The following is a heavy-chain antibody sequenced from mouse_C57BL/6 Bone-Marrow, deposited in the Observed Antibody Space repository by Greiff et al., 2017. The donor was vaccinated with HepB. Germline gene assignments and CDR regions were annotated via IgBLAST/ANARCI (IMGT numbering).Heavy chain of an antibody. CDR2: INPSSGYT. Sequence: QVQLKQPGAELVMPGASVKLSCKASGYTFTSYWMHWVKQRPGQGLEWIGYINPSSGYTKYNQKFKDKATLTADKSSSTAYMQLSSLTYEDSAVYYCASYYYGSIYAMDYWGQGTSVTVSS. V-gene: IGHV1-7*01. CDR1: GYTFTSYW. J-gene: IGHJ4*01. D-gene: IGHD1-1*01. CDR3: ASYYYGSIYAMDY.